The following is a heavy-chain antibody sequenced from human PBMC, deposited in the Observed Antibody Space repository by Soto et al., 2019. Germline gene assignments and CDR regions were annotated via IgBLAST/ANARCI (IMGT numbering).Heavy chain of an antibody. D-gene: IGHD4-17*01. CDR2: IYYSGST. CDR3: ARRGATVKAYYYYGMDV. J-gene: IGHJ6*02. V-gene: IGHV4-30-4*01. Sequence: SETLSLTCTVSGGSISSGDYYWSWIRQPPGKGLEWIGYIYYSGSTYYNPSLKSRVTISVDTSKNQFSLKLSSVTAADTAVYYCARRGATVKAYYYYGMDVWGQGTTVTVSS. CDR1: GGSISSGDYY.